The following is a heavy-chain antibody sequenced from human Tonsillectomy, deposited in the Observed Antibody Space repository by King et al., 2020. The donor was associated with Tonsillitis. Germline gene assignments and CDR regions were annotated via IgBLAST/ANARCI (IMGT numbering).Heavy chain of an antibody. V-gene: IGHV1-2*02. D-gene: IGHD3-22*01. J-gene: IGHJ4*02. CDR2: INPNSGGT. CDR1: GYTFTDYY. CDR3: ARDTYYDNSGYSDD. Sequence: VQLVESGAEVKKPGASVKVSCKASGYTFTDYYIHWVRQAPGQGLEWMGWINPNSGGTNYAQKFQGRVTMTRDTSINTAYMELSRLRFDDTAVYYCARDTYYDNSGYSDDWGQGTLVTVSS.